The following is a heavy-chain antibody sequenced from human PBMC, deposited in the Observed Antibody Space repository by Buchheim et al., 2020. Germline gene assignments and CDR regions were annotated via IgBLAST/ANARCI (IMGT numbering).Heavy chain of an antibody. D-gene: IGHD3-3*01. Sequence: EVQLVESGGGLVQPGGSLRLSCAASGFTFSSYSMNWVRQAPGKGLEWVSYISSSSSTIYYADSVKGRFTISRDNAKNSLYLQMNSLRAEDTAVYYCARDGSSSGHQIFGVDPYYYYGMDVWGQGTT. CDR2: ISSSSSTI. CDR3: ARDGSSSGHQIFGVDPYYYYGMDV. V-gene: IGHV3-48*01. CDR1: GFTFSSYS. J-gene: IGHJ6*02.